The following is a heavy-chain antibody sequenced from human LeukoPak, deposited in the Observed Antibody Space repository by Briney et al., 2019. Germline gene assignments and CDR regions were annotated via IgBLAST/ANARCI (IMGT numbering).Heavy chain of an antibody. D-gene: IGHD6-19*01. CDR2: INHSGST. V-gene: IGHV4-34*01. Sequence: SETLSLTCAVYGGSFSGYYWSWIRQPPGKGLEWIGEINHSGSTNYNPSLKSRVTISVDTSKNQFSLKLSSVTAADTAVYYCARGEDIAVAGPYWYFDLWGRGTLVTVSS. J-gene: IGHJ2*01. CDR1: GGSFSGYY. CDR3: ARGEDIAVAGPYWYFDL.